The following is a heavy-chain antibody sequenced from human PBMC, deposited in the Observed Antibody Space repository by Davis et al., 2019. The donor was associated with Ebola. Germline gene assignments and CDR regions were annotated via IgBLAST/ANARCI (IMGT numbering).Heavy chain of an antibody. CDR1: GYTFSNYW. Sequence: PGGSLRLSCAASGYTFSNYWMHWVRHAPGKGLVWVARIKSDGSSTSYADSVKGRFTISRDNAKNTLYLQMNSLRPEDTALYYCVRDMGVVTAAINYWGQGALVTVSS. CDR2: IKSDGSST. CDR3: VRDMGVVTAAINY. V-gene: IGHV3-74*01. D-gene: IGHD2-2*02. J-gene: IGHJ4*02.